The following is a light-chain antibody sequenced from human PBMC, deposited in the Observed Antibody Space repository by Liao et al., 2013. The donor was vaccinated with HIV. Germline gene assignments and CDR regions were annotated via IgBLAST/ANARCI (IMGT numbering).Light chain of an antibody. CDR2: YDS. CDR1: NIGSKS. V-gene: IGLV3-21*01. CDR3: HTWDSDTVV. J-gene: IGLJ1*01. Sequence: SYVLTQPPSVSVAPGKTARITCGGNNIGSKSVHWYQQKPGQAPVLVIYYDSARPSGIPERFSGSNSGNTATLTISGTQAMDEADYFCHTWDSDTVVFGAGTKVTVL.